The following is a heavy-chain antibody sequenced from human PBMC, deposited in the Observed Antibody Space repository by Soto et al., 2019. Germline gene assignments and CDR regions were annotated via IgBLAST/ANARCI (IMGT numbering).Heavy chain of an antibody. J-gene: IGHJ4*02. Sequence: QVRLVLSGDEVKKPGASLKVSCKASGYAFTDYGISWVRQAPGQGLEWIGWISAYNGNTNYAQKFQGRVTVTTDTSTTTAYMEVRNLRSDDTAVYYCARDHRYSSSFFDYWSQGTLITVSS. V-gene: IGHV1-18*04. D-gene: IGHD6-19*01. CDR1: GYAFTDYG. CDR3: ARDHRYSSSFFDY. CDR2: ISAYNGNT.